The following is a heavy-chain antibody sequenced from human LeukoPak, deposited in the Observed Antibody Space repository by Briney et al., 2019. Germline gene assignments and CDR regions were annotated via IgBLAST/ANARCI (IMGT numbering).Heavy chain of an antibody. J-gene: IGHJ6*02. D-gene: IGHD3-10*01. CDR1: GGTFSSYA. V-gene: IGHV1-69*13. CDR3: ARTMVKVDYYGMDV. CDR2: IIPIFDTA. Sequence: SVKVSCKASGGTFSSYAISWVRQAPGQGLEWMGGIIPIFDTANYAQKFQGRVTITADESTSTAYMELSSLRSEDTAVYYCARTMVKVDYYGMDVWGQGTTVTVSS.